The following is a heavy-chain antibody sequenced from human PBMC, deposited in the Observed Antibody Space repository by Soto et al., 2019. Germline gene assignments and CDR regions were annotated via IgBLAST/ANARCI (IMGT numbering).Heavy chain of an antibody. Sequence: EVQLVESGGGLVKPGGSLRLSCAASGFTFSSYSMNWVLQAPGKGLEWVSSISSGSDYIFYADSVKGRFTITRDNAKNSLFLQMNSLTAEDTAVYYCARSPVGDAFNVWGQGTVVTVSS. CDR1: GFTFSSYS. CDR2: ISSGSDYI. J-gene: IGHJ3*01. V-gene: IGHV3-21*01. CDR3: ARSPVGDAFNV.